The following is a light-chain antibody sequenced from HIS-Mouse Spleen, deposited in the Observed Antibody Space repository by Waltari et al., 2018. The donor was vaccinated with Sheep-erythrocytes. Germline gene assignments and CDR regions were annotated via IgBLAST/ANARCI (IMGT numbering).Light chain of an antibody. Sequence: QSALTQPRSVSGSPGQSVTISCTGTSSDVGGYNYVSWYQQHPGKAPKLMIHDVSKRPSGVPGAFSGSNSVSPASLTISGLQAEDEADYYCCSYAGSYNHVFATGTKVTVL. V-gene: IGLV2-11*01. CDR3: CSYAGSYNHV. CDR2: DVS. CDR1: SSDVGGYNY. J-gene: IGLJ1*01.